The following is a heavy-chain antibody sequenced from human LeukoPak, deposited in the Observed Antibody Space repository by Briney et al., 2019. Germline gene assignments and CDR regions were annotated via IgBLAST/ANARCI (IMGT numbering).Heavy chain of an antibody. Sequence: SETLSLTCTVSGGSISSYYWSWIRQPPGKGLEWIGFIFYSGTTNYNPSLKSRVTISVDSSKNHFSLKLSSVTAADTAVYYCARDFSSSSSVYYYYYMDVWGKGTTVTVSS. CDR3: ARDFSSSSSVYYYYYMDV. J-gene: IGHJ6*03. CDR2: IFYSGTT. D-gene: IGHD6-6*01. CDR1: GGSISSYY. V-gene: IGHV4-59*12.